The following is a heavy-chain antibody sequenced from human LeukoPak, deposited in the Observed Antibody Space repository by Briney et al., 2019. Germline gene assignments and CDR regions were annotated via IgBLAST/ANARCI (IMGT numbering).Heavy chain of an antibody. V-gene: IGHV1-2*02. CDR3: SRDVAVAGTSRRGFGY. D-gene: IGHD6-19*01. Sequence: ASVKVSFTSSGYSFSDYFMHWVRQARGQGLEWMGWINPHTGGINYAQKFQGRVTLTRDTSISTAYMELSRLRSDDTAVYYCSRDVAVAGTSRRGFGYWGQGTLVTVSS. CDR2: INPHTGGI. J-gene: IGHJ4*02. CDR1: GYSFSDYF.